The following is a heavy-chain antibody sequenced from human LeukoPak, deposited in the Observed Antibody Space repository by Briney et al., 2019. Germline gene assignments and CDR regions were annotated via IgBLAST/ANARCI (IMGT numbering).Heavy chain of an antibody. J-gene: IGHJ4*02. CDR2: IKQDGSEK. Sequence: GGSLRLSCAASGFTFSSYWMSWVRQAPGKGLEWVANIKQDGSEKYYVDSVKGRFTISRDNAKNSLYLQMNSLRAEDTAVYYCARGSNHYLLRLWYFDYWGQGTLVTVSS. V-gene: IGHV3-7*03. CDR1: GFTFSSYW. CDR3: ARGSNHYLLRLWYFDY. D-gene: IGHD3-16*01.